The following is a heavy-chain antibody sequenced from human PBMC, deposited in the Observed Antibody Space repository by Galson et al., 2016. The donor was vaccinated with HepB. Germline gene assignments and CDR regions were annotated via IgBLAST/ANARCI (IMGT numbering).Heavy chain of an antibody. CDR2: LYFGANT. D-gene: IGHD6-19*01. CDR3: ASKGKEWLVHGYFDY. J-gene: IGHJ4*02. V-gene: IGHV4-4*08. Sequence: ETLSLTCTVSGGSISSYYWSWIRQPPGRGLEWIGTLYFGANTYYNPSLKSRVTISVDTSNNQFSLKLTSVTAEDTAIYYCASKGKEWLVHGYFDYWGQGTLATVSS. CDR1: GGSISSYY.